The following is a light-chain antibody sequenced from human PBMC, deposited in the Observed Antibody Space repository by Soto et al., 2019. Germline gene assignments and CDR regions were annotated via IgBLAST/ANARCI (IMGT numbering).Light chain of an antibody. J-gene: IGLJ1*01. CDR3: TSYTARRLYV. CDR2: DVS. V-gene: IGLV2-14*03. Sequence: QSVLTQPASVSGSPGQSITISCTGTSSDVGGYDYVSWYQQHPGKAPKLLIYDVSNRPSVVSTRFSGSKSGNTASLTISGLQAEDEGDYYCTSYTARRLYVFGSGTKVTVL. CDR1: SSDVGGYDY.